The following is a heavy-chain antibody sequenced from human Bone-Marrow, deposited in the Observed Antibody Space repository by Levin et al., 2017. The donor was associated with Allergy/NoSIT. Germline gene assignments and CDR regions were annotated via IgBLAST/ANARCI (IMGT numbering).Heavy chain of an antibody. Sequence: SETLSLTCAVYGGSFSGYYWSWIRQPPGKGLEWIGEINHSGSTNYNPSLKSRVTISVDTSKNQFSLKLSSVTAADTAVYYCARGLFYGDYAPRRVRQYFQHWGQGTLVTVSS. J-gene: IGHJ1*01. V-gene: IGHV4-34*01. CDR3: ARGLFYGDYAPRRVRQYFQH. CDR2: INHSGST. D-gene: IGHD4-17*01. CDR1: GGSFSGYY.